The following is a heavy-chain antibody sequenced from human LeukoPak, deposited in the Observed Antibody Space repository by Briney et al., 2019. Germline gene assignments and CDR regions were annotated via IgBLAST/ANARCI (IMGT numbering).Heavy chain of an antibody. CDR3: AKRSSSTTYYFDN. Sequence: GGSLRLSCAASGFTFNSYAMSWVRQAPGRGLEWVSGISISGGSTYYADSVKGRLTISRDNSKNTLFLQMNSLRAEDTALYYCAKRSSSTTYYFDNWGQGTLVTVSS. CDR1: GFTFNSYA. CDR2: ISISGGST. D-gene: IGHD1-1*01. J-gene: IGHJ4*02. V-gene: IGHV3-23*01.